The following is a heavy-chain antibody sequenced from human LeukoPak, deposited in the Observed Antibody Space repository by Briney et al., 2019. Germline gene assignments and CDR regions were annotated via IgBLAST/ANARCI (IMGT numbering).Heavy chain of an antibody. V-gene: IGHV4-34*01. CDR2: INHSGST. J-gene: IGHJ5*02. CDR1: GGSFSGYY. CDR3: ASPKYGSGSYYRRNWFDP. Sequence: PSETLSLTCAVYGGSFSGYYWSWIRQPPGKGLEWIGEINHSGSTNYNPSLKSRVTISVDTSKNQFSLKLSSVTAADTAAYYCASPKYGSGSYYRRNWFDPWGQGTLVTVSS. D-gene: IGHD3-10*01.